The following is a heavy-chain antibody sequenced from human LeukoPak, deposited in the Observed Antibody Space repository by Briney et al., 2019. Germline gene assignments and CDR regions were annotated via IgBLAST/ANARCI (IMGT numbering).Heavy chain of an antibody. D-gene: IGHD1-14*01. Sequence: SETLSLTCTVSGGSISSSSYYWGWIRQPPGKGLEWIGSIYYSGSTYYNPSLKSRVTISVDTSKNQFSLKLSSVTAADTAVYCCARDGSEGFDYWGQGTLVTVSS. CDR2: IYYSGST. V-gene: IGHV4-39*02. J-gene: IGHJ4*02. CDR1: GGSISSSSYY. CDR3: ARDGSEGFDY.